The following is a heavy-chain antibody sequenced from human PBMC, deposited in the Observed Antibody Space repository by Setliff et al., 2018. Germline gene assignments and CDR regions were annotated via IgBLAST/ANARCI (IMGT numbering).Heavy chain of an antibody. CDR1: GFTVRSYY. CDR3: AGCGYGQYYAMDV. Sequence: GGSLRLSCAASGFTVRSYYMTWVRQAPGKGLEWVSVIYTGGSTYYADSVKGRFTISRDDSNNTLYLQMTSLRAEDTAVYYCAGCGYGQYYAMDVWGQGTTVTVSS. CDR2: IYTGGST. J-gene: IGHJ6*02. V-gene: IGHV3-66*01. D-gene: IGHD5-12*01.